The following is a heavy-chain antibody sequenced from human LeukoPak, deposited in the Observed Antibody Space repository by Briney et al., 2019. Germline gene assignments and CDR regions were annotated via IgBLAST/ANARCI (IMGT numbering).Heavy chain of an antibody. CDR3: ARDDDILTAGGWFDP. D-gene: IGHD3-9*01. CDR2: INPSGGST. J-gene: IGHJ5*02. Sequence: ASVKVSCKASGYTFTSYYMHWVRQAPGQGLEWMGIINPSGGSTSYAQKFQGRVTMTEDTSTSTVYMELSSLRSEDTAVYYCARDDDILTAGGWFDPWGQGTLVTVSS. CDR1: GYTFTSYY. V-gene: IGHV1-46*01.